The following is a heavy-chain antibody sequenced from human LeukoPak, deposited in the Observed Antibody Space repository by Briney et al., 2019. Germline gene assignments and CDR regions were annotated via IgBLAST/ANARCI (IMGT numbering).Heavy chain of an antibody. J-gene: IGHJ6*02. CDR1: GFTFSSYG. D-gene: IGHD3-9*01. Sequence: GRSLRLSCAASGFTFSSYGMHWVRQAPGKGLEWVSSISSSSSYIYYADSVKGRFTISRDNAKNSLYLQMNSLRAEDTAVYYCARVLGPAGALTGYYYYYYGMDVWGQGTTVTVSS. CDR3: ARVLGPAGALTGYYYYYYGMDV. V-gene: IGHV3-21*01. CDR2: ISSSSSYI.